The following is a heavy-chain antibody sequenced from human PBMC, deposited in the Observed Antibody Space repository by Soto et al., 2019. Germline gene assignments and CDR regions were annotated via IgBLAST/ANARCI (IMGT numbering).Heavy chain of an antibody. J-gene: IGHJ3*02. V-gene: IGHV3-23*01. CDR1: GVTFSSYA. Sequence: AGSLGLDWGGSGVTFSSYAMRWVFQAPGKGLEWVSAISGSGGSTYYADSVKGRFTISRDNSKNTLYLQMNSLRAEDTAVYYCAKGSGLFDIWGQGTMVTVSS. CDR2: ISGSGGST. CDR3: AKGSGLFDI.